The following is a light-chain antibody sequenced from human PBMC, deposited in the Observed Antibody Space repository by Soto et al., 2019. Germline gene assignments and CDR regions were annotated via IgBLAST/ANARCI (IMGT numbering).Light chain of an antibody. CDR3: CSYVGSSAAV. V-gene: IGLV2-23*01. CDR1: SIDVENYYL. J-gene: IGLJ7*01. Sequence: QSALTQPASVSGSPGQSITISCTGASIDVENYYLVSWYQQHPGKAPKLMIYEGSKRPSGVSNRFSGSNSGNTASLTISGLQAEDEADYYCCSYVGSSAAVFGGGTQLTVL. CDR2: EGS.